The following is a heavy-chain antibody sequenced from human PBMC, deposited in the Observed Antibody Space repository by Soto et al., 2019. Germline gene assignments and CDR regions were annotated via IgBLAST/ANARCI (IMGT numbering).Heavy chain of an antibody. J-gene: IGHJ5*02. Sequence: SETLSLTCTVSGGSISSGGYYWSWIRQHPGKGLEWIGYIYHSGSTYYNPSLKSRVTISVDTSKNQFSLKLSSVTAADTAVYYCARELIAAAGTGSADWFDPWGQGTLVTVSS. CDR1: GGSISSGGYY. D-gene: IGHD6-13*01. CDR3: ARELIAAAGTGSADWFDP. V-gene: IGHV4-31*03. CDR2: IYHSGST.